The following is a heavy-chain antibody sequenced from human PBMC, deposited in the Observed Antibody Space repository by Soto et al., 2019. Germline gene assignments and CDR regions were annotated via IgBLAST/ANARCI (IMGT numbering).Heavy chain of an antibody. CDR1: GYNFRTFW. V-gene: IGHV5-51*01. J-gene: IGHJ4*02. D-gene: IGHD2-15*01. CDR3: ASHDGNAGRLSVD. Sequence: GESLTLSCSTSGYNFRTFWIGWLRQMPGKGLEWMGFIYPDDSDTRYSPSFQGQVTISADKSINTAYLQWGSLKASDSAIYYCASHDGNAGRLSVDWGQGSLVPVAT. CDR2: IYPDDSDT.